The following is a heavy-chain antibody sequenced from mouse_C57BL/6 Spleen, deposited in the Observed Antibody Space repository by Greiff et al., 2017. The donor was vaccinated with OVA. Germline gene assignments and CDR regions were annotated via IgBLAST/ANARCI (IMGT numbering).Heavy chain of an antibody. CDR1: GFSLTSYG. CDR3: ARHRDGYFDY. D-gene: IGHD2-3*01. V-gene: IGHV2-6-1*01. CDR2: IWSDGST. Sequence: VKVEESGPGLVAPSQSLSITCTVSGFSLTSYGVHWVRQPPGKGLEWLVVIWSDGSTTYNSALKSRLSISKDNSKSQVFLKMNSLQTDDTAMYYCARHRDGYFDYWGQGTTLTVSS. J-gene: IGHJ2*01.